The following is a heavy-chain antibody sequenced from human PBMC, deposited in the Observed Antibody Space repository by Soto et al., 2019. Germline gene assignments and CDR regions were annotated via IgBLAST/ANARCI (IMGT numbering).Heavy chain of an antibody. J-gene: IGHJ6*02. Sequence: QVQLQESGPGLVKPSQTLSLTCTVSGGSISSGGYYWSWIRPHPGKGLEWIGYIYYSGSTYYNPSLKSRVTISVDTSKNQFSLKLSSVTAADTAVYYCARGGRRSPGMDVWGQGTTVTLSS. V-gene: IGHV4-31*03. CDR2: IYYSGST. CDR3: ARGGRRSPGMDV. CDR1: GGSISSGGYY.